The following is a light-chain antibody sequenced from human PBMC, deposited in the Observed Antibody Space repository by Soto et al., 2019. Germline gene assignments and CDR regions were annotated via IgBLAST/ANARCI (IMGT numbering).Light chain of an antibody. CDR1: QTISNW. Sequence: IQMTQSPSTLSASVGDRVTITCRASQTISNWLAWYQQKPGKAPNLLIYDASSLESGVPSRFSGSGSGTEFTLTISSLQPDDFASYYCQQYNSYIPTFGGGTKVEIK. CDR2: DAS. V-gene: IGKV1-5*01. CDR3: QQYNSYIPT. J-gene: IGKJ4*01.